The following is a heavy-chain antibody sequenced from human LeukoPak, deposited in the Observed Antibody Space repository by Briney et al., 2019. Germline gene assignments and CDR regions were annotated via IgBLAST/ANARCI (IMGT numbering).Heavy chain of an antibody. J-gene: IGHJ5*02. CDR1: GFTFSSYA. CDR3: ARRAYRRGSPSNWFDP. D-gene: IGHD1-26*01. V-gene: IGHV3-30*04. CDR2: ISYDGSNK. Sequence: GGSLRLSCAASGFTFSSYAMHRVRQAPGKGLEWVAVISYDGSNKYYADSVKGRFTISRDNSKNTLYLQMNSLRAEDTAVYYCARRAYRRGSPSNWFDPWGQGTLVTVSS.